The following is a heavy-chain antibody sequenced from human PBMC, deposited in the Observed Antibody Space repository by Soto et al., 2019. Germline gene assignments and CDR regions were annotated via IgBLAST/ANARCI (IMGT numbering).Heavy chain of an antibody. D-gene: IGHD3-3*01. CDR1: GYTFTSYD. V-gene: IGHV1-8*01. Sequence: GASVKVSCKASGYTFTSYDINWVRQATGQGLEWMGWMNPNSGNTGYAQKFQGRVTMTRNTSISTAYMELSSLRSEDTAVYYCAIASPGDFWSGYYPLYYFDYWGQGTRVTVSS. J-gene: IGHJ4*02. CDR2: MNPNSGNT. CDR3: AIASPGDFWSGYYPLYYFDY.